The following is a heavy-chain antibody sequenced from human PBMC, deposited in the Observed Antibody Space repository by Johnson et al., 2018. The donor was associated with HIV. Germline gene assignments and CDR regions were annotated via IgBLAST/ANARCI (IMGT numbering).Heavy chain of an antibody. D-gene: IGHD1-14*01. CDR3: ASALLYKPDDAFDI. CDR2: IKQDGSEK. Sequence: VQLVESGGGLVKPGGSLRLSCAASGFTFTNAWMSWVRQAPGKGLEWVANIKQDGSEKYYVDSVKGRFTISRDNAKNSLYLQMNSLRAEDTAVYYCASALLYKPDDAFDIWGQGTMVTVSS. CDR1: GFTFTNAW. V-gene: IGHV3-7*05. J-gene: IGHJ3*02.